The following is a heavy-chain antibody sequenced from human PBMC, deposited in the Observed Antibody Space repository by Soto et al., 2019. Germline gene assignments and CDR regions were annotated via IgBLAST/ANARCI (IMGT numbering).Heavy chain of an antibody. Sequence: GGSLRLSCAASGFTFSSYGMHWVRQAPGKGLEWVAVISNDGSNKYYADSVKGRFTISRDNSKNTLYLQMNSLRAEDTAVYYCAKRGSSSPPNPWGQGTLVTVSS. D-gene: IGHD6-13*01. CDR2: ISNDGSNK. V-gene: IGHV3-30*18. CDR1: GFTFSSYG. CDR3: AKRGSSSPPNP. J-gene: IGHJ5*02.